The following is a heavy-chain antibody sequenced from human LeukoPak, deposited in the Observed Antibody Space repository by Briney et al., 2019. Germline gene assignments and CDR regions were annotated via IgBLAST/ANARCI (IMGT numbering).Heavy chain of an antibody. CDR3: AKDTEAGASEAESFDY. Sequence: GGSLRLSCAASGFTFSSYAMSWVRQAPGKGLEWVSAISGSGGSTYYADPVKGRFTISRDNSKNTLYLQMNSLRAEDTAVYYCAKDTEAGASEAESFDYWGQGTLVTVSS. D-gene: IGHD4/OR15-4a*01. CDR1: GFTFSSYA. CDR2: ISGSGGST. J-gene: IGHJ4*02. V-gene: IGHV3-23*01.